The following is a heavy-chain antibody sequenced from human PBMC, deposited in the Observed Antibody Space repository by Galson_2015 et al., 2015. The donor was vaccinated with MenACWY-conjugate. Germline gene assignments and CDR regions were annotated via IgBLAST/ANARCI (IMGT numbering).Heavy chain of an antibody. CDR2: IYYSGST. V-gene: IGHV4-39*01. CDR3: ARHDRTAPARSGAFDI. Sequence: SETLSLTCTVSGGSISSSSYYWDWIRQPPGRGLEWIGTIYYSGSTYYNSSLKIRVTISVDTSQNQFSLNLSSVTAADTAMYYCARHDRTAPARSGAFDIWGRGTMVTVSS. CDR1: GGSISSSSYY. D-gene: IGHD2-2*01. J-gene: IGHJ3*02.